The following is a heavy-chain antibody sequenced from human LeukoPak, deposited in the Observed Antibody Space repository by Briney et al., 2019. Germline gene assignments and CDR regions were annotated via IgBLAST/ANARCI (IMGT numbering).Heavy chain of an antibody. Sequence: GGSLRLSCAASGFTFSSYWMSWVRQAPGKGLEWVSYISSSGSTIYYADSVKGRFTISRDNAKNSLYLQMNSLRAEDTAVYYCARGGTQIFSWFDPWGQGTLVTVSS. D-gene: IGHD1-1*01. CDR1: GFTFSSYW. V-gene: IGHV3-48*04. J-gene: IGHJ5*02. CDR2: ISSSGSTI. CDR3: ARGGTQIFSWFDP.